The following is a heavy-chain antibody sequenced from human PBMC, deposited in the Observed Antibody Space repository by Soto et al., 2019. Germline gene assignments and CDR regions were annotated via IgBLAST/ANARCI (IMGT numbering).Heavy chain of an antibody. D-gene: IGHD5-12*01. Sequence: PGESMKISCEGSGYSFTSYWISWERQMPGKGLAWMGRIDHSGSYTNYSPSFQGHVTISADKSSSTAYLQWSSLKASHTAQYYCARRAARVATNYHYCMDVWGQGTTVTVSS. V-gene: IGHV5-10-1*01. CDR1: GYSFTSYW. J-gene: IGHJ6*02. CDR2: IDHSGSYT. CDR3: ARRAARVATNYHYCMDV.